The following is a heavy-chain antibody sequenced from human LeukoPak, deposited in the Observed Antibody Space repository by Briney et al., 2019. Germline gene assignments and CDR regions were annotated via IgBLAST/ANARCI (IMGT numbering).Heavy chain of an antibody. D-gene: IGHD6-6*01. V-gene: IGHV1-18*01. CDR2: ISAYNGNT. CDR1: GYTFTSYG. Sequence: ASVKVSCKASGYTFTSYGISWVRQAPGQGLEWMGWISAYNGNTNYAQKFQGRVTMTTDTSTSTAYMELSSLRSEDTAVYYCARESGSSDAFDIWGQGTMVTVSS. J-gene: IGHJ3*02. CDR3: ARESGSSDAFDI.